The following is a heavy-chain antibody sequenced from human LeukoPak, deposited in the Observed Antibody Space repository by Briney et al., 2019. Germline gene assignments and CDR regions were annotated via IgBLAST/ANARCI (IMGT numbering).Heavy chain of an antibody. CDR2: ISAYNGNT. V-gene: IGHV1-18*01. CDR1: GGTFSSYA. D-gene: IGHD6-19*01. Sequence: ASVKVSCKASGGTFSSYAISWVRQAPGQGLEWMGWISAYNGNTNYAQKLQGRVTMTTDTSTSTAYMELRSLRSDDTAVYYCARGAVAGYNWFDPWGQGTLVTVSS. J-gene: IGHJ5*02. CDR3: ARGAVAGYNWFDP.